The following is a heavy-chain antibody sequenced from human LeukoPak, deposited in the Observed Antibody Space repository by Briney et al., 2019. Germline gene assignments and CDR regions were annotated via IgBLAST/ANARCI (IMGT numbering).Heavy chain of an antibody. V-gene: IGHV4-34*01. J-gene: IGHJ4*02. CDR2: INHSGST. D-gene: IGHD6-13*01. CDR1: GGSFSGYC. CDR3: ARWTRAAGTGY. Sequence: SETLSLTCAVYGGSFSGYCWSWIRQPPGKGLEWIGDINHSGSTNYNPSLKSRVTISVDTSKNQFSLKLSSVTAADTAVYYCARWTRAAGTGYWGQGTLVTVSS.